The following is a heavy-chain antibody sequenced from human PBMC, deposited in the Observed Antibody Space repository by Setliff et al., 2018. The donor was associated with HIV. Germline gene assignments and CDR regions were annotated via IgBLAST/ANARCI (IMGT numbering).Heavy chain of an antibody. CDR2: ISAYNGNT. Sequence: ASVKVSCKASGYTFTSYGISWVRQAPGQGLEWMGWISAYNGNTNYAQKLQGRVTMTTDTSTSTAYMELRSLRSDDTAVYYCARDRRHEALRYYHYYMDVWGKGTTVTVSS. CDR1: GYTFTSYG. V-gene: IGHV1-18*01. J-gene: IGHJ6*03. D-gene: IGHD6-25*01. CDR3: ARDRRHEALRYYHYYMDV.